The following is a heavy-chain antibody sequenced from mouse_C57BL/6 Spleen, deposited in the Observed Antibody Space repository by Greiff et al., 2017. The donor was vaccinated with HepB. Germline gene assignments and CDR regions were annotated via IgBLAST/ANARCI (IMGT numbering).Heavy chain of an antibody. Sequence: VQLQQSGPELVKPGASVKISCKASGYSFTGYYMNWVKQSPEKSLEWIGEINPSTGGTTYNQKFKAKATLTVDKSSSTAYMQLKSLTSEDSAVYYCARSGNYGSSPFDYWGQGTTLTVSS. CDR2: INPSTGGT. D-gene: IGHD1-1*01. CDR3: ARSGNYGSSPFDY. V-gene: IGHV1-42*01. CDR1: GYSFTGYY. J-gene: IGHJ2*01.